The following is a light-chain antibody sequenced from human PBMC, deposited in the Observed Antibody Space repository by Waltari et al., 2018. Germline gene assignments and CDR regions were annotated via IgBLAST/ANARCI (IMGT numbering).Light chain of an antibody. CDR3: HQSFISPPT. V-gene: IGKV1-39*01. CDR1: QTVNTF. CDR2: AAS. Sequence: DIQMTQSPSSLSASVGDKVTITCRCSQTVNTFLNWYRQKEGRAPELLIEAASILPSGVPSRFTGRGSGTQFTLTINNLQPEDFGIYYCHQSFISPPTFGPGTKVDI. J-gene: IGKJ3*01.